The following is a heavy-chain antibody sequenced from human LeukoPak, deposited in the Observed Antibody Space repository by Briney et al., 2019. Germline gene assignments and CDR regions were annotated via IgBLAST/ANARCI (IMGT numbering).Heavy chain of an antibody. CDR2: INHRGST. J-gene: IGHJ4*02. V-gene: IGHV4-34*01. D-gene: IGHD3-22*01. CDR1: GGSCSGDY. CDR3: ACEEAPITLIE. Sequence: PSVTLSLTCAVYGGSCSGDYWSWIRQPPRKGLEWIGEINHRGSTNYNPSLKSRVTISVDTSKNQFSLKLSSVTAADTAVYYCACEEAPITLIEWGQGTLVTVSS.